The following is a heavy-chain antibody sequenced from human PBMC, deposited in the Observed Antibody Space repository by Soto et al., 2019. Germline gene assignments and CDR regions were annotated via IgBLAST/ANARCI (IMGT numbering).Heavy chain of an antibody. Sequence: GGSLRLSCAASGFTFDDYAMHWVRQAPGKGLEWVSGISWNSGSIGYADSVKGRFTISRDNAKNSLYLQMNSLRAEDTALYYCAKLGGGGSCYFGAFDIWGQGTMVTVSS. CDR2: ISWNSGSI. J-gene: IGHJ3*02. CDR3: AKLGGGGSCYFGAFDI. D-gene: IGHD2-15*01. V-gene: IGHV3-9*01. CDR1: GFTFDDYA.